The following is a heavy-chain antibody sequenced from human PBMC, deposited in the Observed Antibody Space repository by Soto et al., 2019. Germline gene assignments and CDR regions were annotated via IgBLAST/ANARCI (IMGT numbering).Heavy chain of an antibody. CDR1: GYSFSTHW. J-gene: IGHJ3*02. CDR2: IYPGDSAA. V-gene: IGHV5-51*01. Sequence: PGESLKISCKGSGYSFSTHWLAWVRQMPGKGLEYMGIIYPGDSAARYSPSFQGQVTLSADKSISTAYLQWTSLKASDTAIYFCARARVYTPRLEDRFDIWGQGTMVTVSS. D-gene: IGHD2-8*01. CDR3: ARARVYTPRLEDRFDI.